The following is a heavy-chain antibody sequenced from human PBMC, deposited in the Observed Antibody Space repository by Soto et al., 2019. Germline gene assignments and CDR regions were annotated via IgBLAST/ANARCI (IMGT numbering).Heavy chain of an antibody. CDR3: TREDYGANSGGFDY. V-gene: IGHV3-49*04. J-gene: IGHJ4*02. Sequence: VELVESGGGLEQPGRSLRLSCSASGFTFGDYAMNWVRQAPGRGLEWVGFIRSKAFGGTAQYAASVKGRFTISSDESKSIDYLQMNSLKTEDTAVYYCTREDYGANSGGFDYWGRGTLVTVSS. CDR1: GFTFGDYA. CDR2: IRSKAFGGTA. D-gene: IGHD4-17*01.